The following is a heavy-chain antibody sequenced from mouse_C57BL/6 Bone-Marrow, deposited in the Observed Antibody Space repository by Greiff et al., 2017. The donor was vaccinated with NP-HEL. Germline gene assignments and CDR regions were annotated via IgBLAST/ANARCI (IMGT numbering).Heavy chain of an antibody. CDR1: GYSFTGYF. CDR2: INPYNGDT. Sequence: VQLKESGPELVKPGDSVKISCKASGYSFTGYFMNWVMQSHGKSLEWIGRINPYNGDTFYNQKFKGKATLTVDKSSSTAHMELRSLTSEDSAVYYCAREQLRLRGNFAYWGQGTLVTVSA. D-gene: IGHD3-2*02. J-gene: IGHJ3*01. V-gene: IGHV1-20*01. CDR3: AREQLRLRGNFAY.